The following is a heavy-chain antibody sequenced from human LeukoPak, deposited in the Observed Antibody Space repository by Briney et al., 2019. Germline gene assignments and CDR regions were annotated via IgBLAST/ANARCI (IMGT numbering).Heavy chain of an antibody. CDR2: INPYSGVT. CDR1: GYTFTGYY. D-gene: IGHD4-11*01. Sequence: RASVKVSCKASGYTFTGYYIHWVRQAPGQGLEWMGWINPYSGVTDCAQKFQGRVTMTRDTSISTAYMEQTRLRSDDTAVYYCARGSNNSPDSGFTWFDTWGQGTLVTVSS. V-gene: IGHV1-2*02. CDR3: ARGSNNSPDSGFTWFDT. J-gene: IGHJ5*02.